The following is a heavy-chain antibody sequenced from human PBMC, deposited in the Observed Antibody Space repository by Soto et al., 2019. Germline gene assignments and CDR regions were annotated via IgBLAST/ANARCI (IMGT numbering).Heavy chain of an antibody. Sequence: SETLSLTCTVSGGSISSGDYYWSWIRQPPGKGLEWIGYIYYSGSTYYNPSLKSRVTISVDTSKNQFSLKLSSVTAADTAVYYCARDSGVVVMGGYFDYWGQGTLVTVSS. CDR2: IYYSGST. CDR1: GGSISSGDYY. V-gene: IGHV4-30-4*01. D-gene: IGHD3-22*01. J-gene: IGHJ4*02. CDR3: ARDSGVVVMGGYFDY.